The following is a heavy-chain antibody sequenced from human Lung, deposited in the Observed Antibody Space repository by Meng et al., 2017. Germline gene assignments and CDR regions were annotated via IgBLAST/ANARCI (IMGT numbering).Heavy chain of an antibody. CDR2: INHGGST. CDR1: GGSISGSY. V-gene: IGHV4-34*01. D-gene: IGHD3-10*01. CDR3: ARERHSTIIRGVIDF. J-gene: IGHJ4*02. Sequence: QVQLQQRGAGLLRPSENLSLTGAVGGGSISGSYWSWIRQSPAKGLEWIGKINHGGSTNYNPSLESRVTISVDTPKNQSSLRLTSMTVADTAVYYCARERHSTIIRGVIDFWGQGALVTVSS.